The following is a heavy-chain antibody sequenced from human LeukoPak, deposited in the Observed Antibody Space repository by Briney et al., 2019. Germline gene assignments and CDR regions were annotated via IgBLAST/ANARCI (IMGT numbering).Heavy chain of an antibody. J-gene: IGHJ6*03. CDR2: INHSGST. CDR1: GGSFSGYY. Sequence: SETLSLTCAVYGGSFSGYYWSWIRQPPGKGLEWIGEINHSGSTNYNPSLKSRVTISVDTSKNQFSLKLSSVTAADTAVYYCARTAPYSSSWHLDYYMDVWGKGTTVTISS. CDR3: ARTAPYSSSWHLDYYMDV. V-gene: IGHV4-34*01. D-gene: IGHD6-13*01.